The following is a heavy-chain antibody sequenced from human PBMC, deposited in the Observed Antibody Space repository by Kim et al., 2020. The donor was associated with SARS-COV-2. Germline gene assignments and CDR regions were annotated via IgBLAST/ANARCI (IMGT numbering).Heavy chain of an antibody. CDR2: ISYDGSNY. CDR1: GFTFSRYG. D-gene: IGHD3-10*01. Sequence: GGSLRLSCAASGFTFSRYGIHWVRRAPGKGLEWVAVISYDGSNYNYADSVKGRFTISRDNSKNTMYLQMNSLSTEDTAIYYCAKDRLGPMGGRVTLSAFDSWGQGTLVTVSS. J-gene: IGHJ5*01. V-gene: IGHV3-30*18. CDR3: AKDRLGPMGGRVTLSAFDS.